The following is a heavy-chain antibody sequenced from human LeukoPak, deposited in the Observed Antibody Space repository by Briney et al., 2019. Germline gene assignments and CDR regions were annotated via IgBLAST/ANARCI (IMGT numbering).Heavy chain of an antibody. V-gene: IGHV1-18*01. D-gene: IGHD6-13*01. Sequence: ASVKVSCKASGYTFTSYGISWVRQAPGQGLEWMGWISAYNGNTNYAQKLQGRVTMTTDTSTSTAYVELRSLRSDDTAVYYCARDVAAAGTGRAFDIWGQGTMVTVSS. CDR2: ISAYNGNT. J-gene: IGHJ3*02. CDR3: ARDVAAAGTGRAFDI. CDR1: GYTFTSYG.